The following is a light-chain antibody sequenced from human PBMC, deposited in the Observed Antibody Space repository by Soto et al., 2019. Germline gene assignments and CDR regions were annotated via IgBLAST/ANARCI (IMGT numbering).Light chain of an antibody. CDR3: QQFSSYPIT. J-gene: IGKJ4*01. CDR1: QTVRNNY. Sequence: EFVLTQSPGTLSLSPGERATLSCRASQTVRNNYLAWYQQKPGQAPRLLIYDASSRATGIPDRFSGGGSGTDFTLTIRRLEPEDFALYYCQQFSSYPITLGGWTKVDIK. CDR2: DAS. V-gene: IGKV3-20*01.